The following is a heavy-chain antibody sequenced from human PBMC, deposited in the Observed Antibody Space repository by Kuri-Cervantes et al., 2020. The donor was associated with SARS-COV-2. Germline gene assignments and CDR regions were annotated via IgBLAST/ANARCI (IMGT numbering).Heavy chain of an antibody. J-gene: IGHJ4*02. D-gene: IGHD1-26*01. CDR1: GFTFSSYE. Sequence: GGSLRLSCAASGFTFSSYEMNWVCQAPGKGLEWVSYISSSGSTIYCADSVMGRFTISRDNAKNSLYLQMNSLRAEDTTVYYCAINEWGLFSGYYFDYWGQGTLVTVSS. V-gene: IGHV3-48*03. CDR2: ISSSGSTI. CDR3: AINEWGLFSGYYFDY.